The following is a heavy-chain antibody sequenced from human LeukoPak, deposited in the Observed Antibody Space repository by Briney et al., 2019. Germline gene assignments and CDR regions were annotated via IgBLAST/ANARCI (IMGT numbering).Heavy chain of an antibody. J-gene: IGHJ6*03. CDR1: GFTFDDYA. V-gene: IGHV3-9*01. CDR2: ISWKSGSI. Sequence: GGSLRLSCAASGFTFDDYAMHWVRQAPGKGLEWVSGISWKSGSIGYADSVKGRFTIPRDNAKNSLYLQMNSLRAEDTALYYCAKADFDNYYMDVWGKGTTVTVSS. D-gene: IGHD3-9*01. CDR3: AKADFDNYYMDV.